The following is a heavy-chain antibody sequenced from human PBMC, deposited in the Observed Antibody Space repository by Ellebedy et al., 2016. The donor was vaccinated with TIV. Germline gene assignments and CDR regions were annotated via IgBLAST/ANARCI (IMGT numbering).Heavy chain of an antibody. V-gene: IGHV3-23*01. CDR3: AKDGPTGTYDY. D-gene: IGHD3-16*01. CDR2: ISDNGDSA. CDR1: GFTFSSNA. Sequence: GESLKISCAASGFTFSSNAMSWVRQAPGKGLEWVSAISDNGDSAYYADSVRGRFTISRDNSKNTLYLQMNSLRGEDTAVYSCAKDGPTGTYDYWGQGTMVTVSS. J-gene: IGHJ3*01.